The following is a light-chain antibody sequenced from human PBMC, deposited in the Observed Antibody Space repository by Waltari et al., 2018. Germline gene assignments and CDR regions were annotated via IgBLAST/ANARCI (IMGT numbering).Light chain of an antibody. CDR1: SWHIPKV. CDR3: ETGGHGTWV. J-gene: IGLJ3*02. Sequence: QLVLTQSPSASASPGASVKLTCTLSSWHIPKVIAWHQQQPGKGPPFLMKGNSGGRHRKGDDIPDRFSGSGSGPERYLTISSLQSEDEADYYCETGGHGTWVFGGGTKLTVL. V-gene: IGLV4-69*01. CDR2: GNSGGRH.